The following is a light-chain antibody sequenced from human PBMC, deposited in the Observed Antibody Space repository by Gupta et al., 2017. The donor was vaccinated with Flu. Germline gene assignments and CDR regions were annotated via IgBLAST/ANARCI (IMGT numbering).Light chain of an antibody. CDR1: SSDVGTYNR. Sequence: QSALTQPPSVSGSPGQSVTISCTGTSSDVGTYNRVSWYQQSPGTAPKLMLYEVSNRPSGVPVRFSGSKSGNTASLTISGLQGEDEADYYCSSYTSSYTFVFGTGTKVTVL. J-gene: IGLJ1*01. CDR3: SSYTSSYTFV. V-gene: IGLV2-18*02. CDR2: EVS.